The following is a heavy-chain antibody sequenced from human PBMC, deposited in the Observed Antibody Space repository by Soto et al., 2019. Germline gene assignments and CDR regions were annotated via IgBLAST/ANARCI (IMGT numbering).Heavy chain of an antibody. Sequence: GGSLRLSCAASGFAFSSYAMHWVRQAPGKGLEWVAVISYDGSNKYYADSVKGRFTISRDNSKNTLYLQMNSLRAEDTAVYYCARASGGQLGNWFDPWGQGTLVTVSS. CDR3: ARASGGQLGNWFDP. D-gene: IGHD6-6*01. CDR2: ISYDGSNK. CDR1: GFAFSSYA. V-gene: IGHV3-30-3*01. J-gene: IGHJ5*02.